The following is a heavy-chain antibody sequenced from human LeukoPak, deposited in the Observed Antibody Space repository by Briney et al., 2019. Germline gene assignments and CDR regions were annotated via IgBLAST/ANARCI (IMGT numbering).Heavy chain of an antibody. CDR2: ISWNSGSI. CDR3: AKDYGDGYNGMPRYFDL. D-gene: IGHD5-24*01. J-gene: IGHJ2*01. CDR1: GFTFDDYA. Sequence: GGSLRLSCAASGFTFDDYAMHWVRQAPGKGLEWVSGISWNSGSIGYADSVKGRFTISRDNAKNSLYLQMNSLRAEDTALYYCAKDYGDGYNGMPRYFDLWGRGTLVTVSS. V-gene: IGHV3-9*01.